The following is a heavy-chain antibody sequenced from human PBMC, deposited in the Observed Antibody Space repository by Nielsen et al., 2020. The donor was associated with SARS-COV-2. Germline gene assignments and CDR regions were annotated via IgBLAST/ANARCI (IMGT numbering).Heavy chain of an antibody. D-gene: IGHD2-15*01. CDR3: AREVAAAPPFSWGMDV. CDR1: GGSVSSGSYY. V-gene: IGHV4-61*01. Sequence: SETLSLTCTVSGGSVSSGSYYWSWIRQPPGKGLEWIGYIYYSGSTNYNPSLKSRVTISVDTSKNQFSLKLSSVTAADTAVYYCAREVAAAPPFSWGMDVWGQGTTVTVSS. J-gene: IGHJ6*02. CDR2: IYYSGST.